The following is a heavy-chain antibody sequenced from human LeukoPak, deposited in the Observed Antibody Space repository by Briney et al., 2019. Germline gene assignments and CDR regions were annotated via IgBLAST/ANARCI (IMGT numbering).Heavy chain of an antibody. CDR3: ARDSGSYYKPYYFDY. J-gene: IGHJ4*02. CDR2: INHSGST. Sequence: SETLSLTCAVYGGSFSGYYWSWIRQPPGKGLEWIGEINHSGSTNYNPSLKSRVTISVDTSKNQFSLKLSSVTAADTAVYYCARDSGSYYKPYYFDYWGQGTLATVSS. CDR1: GGSFSGYY. D-gene: IGHD1-26*01. V-gene: IGHV4-34*01.